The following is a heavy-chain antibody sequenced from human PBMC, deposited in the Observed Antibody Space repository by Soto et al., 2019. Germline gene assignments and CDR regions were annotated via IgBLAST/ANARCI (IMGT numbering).Heavy chain of an antibody. CDR3: AKDAVAGDGLWLMDH. V-gene: IGHV3-23*01. Sequence: GGSLRLSCAASGFTFGSYAMTWVRQAPGKGLESVAGLYGNSGGIQYADSVRGRFTIFRDNSNNIVFLHMRSLRVEDTAVYFCAKDAVAGDGLWLMDHWGQGTLVTVSS. CDR1: GFTFGSYA. J-gene: IGHJ4*02. D-gene: IGHD2-21*02. CDR2: LYGNSGGI.